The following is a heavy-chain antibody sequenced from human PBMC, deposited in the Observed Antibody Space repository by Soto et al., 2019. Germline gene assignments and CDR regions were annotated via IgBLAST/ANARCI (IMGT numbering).Heavy chain of an antibody. CDR1: GYSFTNYW. D-gene: IGHD4-17*01. V-gene: IGHV5-51*01. J-gene: IGHJ6*02. CDR2: IYPGDSDT. Sequence: GESLKISCKGSGYSFTNYWIGWVRQMPGKGLEWMGIIYPGDSDTRYSPSFQGQATISADWSISTAYLHWSSLRASDTAMYYCGRHPYGDSDVMGVWGQGTAVPVSS. CDR3: GRHPYGDSDVMGV.